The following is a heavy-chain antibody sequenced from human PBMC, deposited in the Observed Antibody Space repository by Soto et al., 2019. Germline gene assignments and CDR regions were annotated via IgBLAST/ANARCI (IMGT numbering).Heavy chain of an antibody. J-gene: IGHJ6*02. Sequence: QITLKESGPTLVKPTQTLTLTCSFSGLAVATSEVGVGWIRQPPGKALEWLAHIYWDDDKRYSPSLKNRLTLTRDTAKNPVVLTMTNMDPADTGTYYCAHRRVNYGLDVWGQGATVTVSS. D-gene: IGHD6-13*01. CDR1: GLAVATSEVG. CDR2: IYWDDDK. V-gene: IGHV2-5*02. CDR3: AHRRVNYGLDV.